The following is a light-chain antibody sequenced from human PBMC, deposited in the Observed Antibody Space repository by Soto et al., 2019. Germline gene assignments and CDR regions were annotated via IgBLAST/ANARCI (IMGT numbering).Light chain of an antibody. CDR2: ATS. CDR3: QQSYSSTWT. V-gene: IGKV1-39*01. Sequence: EIQMTQSPSTLSASVGDTVTITCRASQTISGWLAWYQQRPGKAPNLLIYATSSLQSGVPSRFSGSGSGTEFTLTISSLQREDFAIYYCQQSYSSTWTFGQGTKVDIK. CDR1: QTISGW. J-gene: IGKJ1*01.